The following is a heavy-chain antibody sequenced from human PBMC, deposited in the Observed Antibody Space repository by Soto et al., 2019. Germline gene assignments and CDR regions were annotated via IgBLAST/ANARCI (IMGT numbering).Heavy chain of an antibody. CDR3: ARDRLVAVTSAPPYCYYGMDV. CDR1: GFTFSSYS. J-gene: IGHJ6*02. V-gene: IGHV3-21*01. Sequence: PGGSLRLSCATSGFTFSSYSMNWVRQAPGMGLDWVSSISSSSRYIYYADSVRGRFTISRDNAKNSLYLQINSLRAEDTAVYYCARDRLVAVTSAPPYCYYGMDVWGQGTTVTVSS. D-gene: IGHD2-15*01. CDR2: ISSSSRYI.